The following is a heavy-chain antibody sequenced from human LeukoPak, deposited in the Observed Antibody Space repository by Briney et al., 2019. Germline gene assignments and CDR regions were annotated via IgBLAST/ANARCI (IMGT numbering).Heavy chain of an antibody. D-gene: IGHD2-21*01. V-gene: IGHV3-9*01. CDR2: ISWNSGNI. J-gene: IGHJ6*02. Sequence: GRSLRLSCAASGYTLDDHAMHWVRQVPGKGLEGVSGISWNSGNIGYAESVKGRFTISRDNAKNSLYLQMDGLRTEDTALYFCARDVWRRAFNYGTDVWGQGTTVAVSS. CDR1: GYTLDDHA. CDR3: ARDVWRRAFNYGTDV.